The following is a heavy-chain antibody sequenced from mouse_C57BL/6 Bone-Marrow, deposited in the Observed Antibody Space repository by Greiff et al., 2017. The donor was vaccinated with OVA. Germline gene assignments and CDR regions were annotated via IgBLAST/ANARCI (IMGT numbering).Heavy chain of an antibody. V-gene: IGHV14-2*01. J-gene: IGHJ4*01. Sequence: VQLQQSGAELVKPGASVKLSCTASGFTIKDYYMHWVKQRTEQGLEWIGRIDPEDGETKYVPKFQGKATITADTSSNTAYLQLSSLTSEDTGVYYCAQYYYGGSCVCAMDYWGQGTSVTVSS. CDR3: AQYYYGGSCVCAMDY. CDR2: IDPEDGET. D-gene: IGHD1-1*01. CDR1: GFTIKDYY.